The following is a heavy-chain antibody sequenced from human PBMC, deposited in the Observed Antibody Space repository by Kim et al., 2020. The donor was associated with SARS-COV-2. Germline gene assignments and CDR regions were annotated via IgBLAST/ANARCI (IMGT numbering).Heavy chain of an antibody. Sequence: SETLSLTCAVSGGSISSSNWWSWVRQPPGKGLEWIGEIYHSGSTNYNPSLKSRVTISVDKSKNQFSLKLSSVTAADTAVYYCASNYYGSGYNYYGMDVWGQWTTVTVSS. V-gene: IGHV4-4*02. D-gene: IGHD3-10*01. CDR3: ASNYYGSGYNYYGMDV. CDR2: IYHSGST. J-gene: IGHJ6*02. CDR1: GGSISSSNW.